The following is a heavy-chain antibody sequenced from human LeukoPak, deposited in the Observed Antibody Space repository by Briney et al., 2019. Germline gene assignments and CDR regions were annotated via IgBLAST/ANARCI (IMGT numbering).Heavy chain of an antibody. CDR3: ARFTHYYGMDV. CDR2: IYYSGNT. J-gene: IGHJ6*02. CDR1: GGSISNYY. V-gene: IGHV4-59*01. Sequence: SETLSLTCTVSGGSISNYYWSWIRQPPGKGLEWIGNIYYSGNTNYNPSLKSRVTISVDTSKNQFSLKLSSVTVADTAVYYCARFTHYYGMDVWGQGTTVTVSS.